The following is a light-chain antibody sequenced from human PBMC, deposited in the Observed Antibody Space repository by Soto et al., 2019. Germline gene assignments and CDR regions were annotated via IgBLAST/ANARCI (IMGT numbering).Light chain of an antibody. CDR3: QHYNSYSEA. CDR1: QSISTY. V-gene: IGKV1-39*01. CDR2: TAS. J-gene: IGKJ1*01. Sequence: DIQMTQSPSSLSASVGDRVSITCQASQSISTYLNWYQQKPGTAPNLLIYTASSLQSGVPSRFSGRRSGTDFTLTISSLQPEDVATYYCQHYNSYSEALGQGTKVDIK.